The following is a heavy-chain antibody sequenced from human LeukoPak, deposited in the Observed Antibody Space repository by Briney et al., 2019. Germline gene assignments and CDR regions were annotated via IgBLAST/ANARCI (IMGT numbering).Heavy chain of an antibody. CDR2: IYYSGST. V-gene: IGHV4-59*01. CDR3: ARGLVVVPAAMSV. J-gene: IGHJ4*02. CDR1: GGSISSYY. Sequence: SETLSLTXTVSGGSISSYYWSWIRQPPGKGLEWSGYIYYSGSTNYNPSLKSRVTISVDTSKNQFSLKLSSVTAADTAVYYCARGLVVVPAAMSVWGQGTLVTVSS. D-gene: IGHD2-2*01.